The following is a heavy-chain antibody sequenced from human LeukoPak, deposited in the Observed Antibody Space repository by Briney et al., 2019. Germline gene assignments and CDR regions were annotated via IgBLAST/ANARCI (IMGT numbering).Heavy chain of an antibody. Sequence: ASVKVSCKASGYTFTSYGISWVRQAPGQGLEWMGWISAYNGNTNYAQKFQGRVTMTEDTSTDTAYMELSSLRSEDTAVYYCATDGYSSGFPFDYWGQGTLVTVSS. D-gene: IGHD6-19*01. CDR1: GYTFTSYG. CDR3: ATDGYSSGFPFDY. J-gene: IGHJ4*02. V-gene: IGHV1-18*01. CDR2: ISAYNGNT.